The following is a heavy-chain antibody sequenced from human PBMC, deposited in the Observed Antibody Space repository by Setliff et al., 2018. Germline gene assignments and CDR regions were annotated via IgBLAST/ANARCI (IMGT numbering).Heavy chain of an antibody. CDR3: ARGKGTWVLLRWFDP. V-gene: IGHV4-39*07. CDR2: IYYSGST. Sequence: SETLSLTCTVSGGSISSSSYYWGWIRQPPGKGLEWIGSIYYSGSTYYNPSLKSRVTISVDTSKNQFYLKLGSVTAADTAVYYCARGKGTWVLLRWFDPWGQGTLVTVSS. D-gene: IGHD3-10*01. CDR1: GGSISSSSYY. J-gene: IGHJ5*02.